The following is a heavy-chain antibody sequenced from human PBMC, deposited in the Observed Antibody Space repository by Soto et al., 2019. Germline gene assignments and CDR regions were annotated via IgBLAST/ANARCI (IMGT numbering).Heavy chain of an antibody. CDR3: VKVLETTLTVLES. J-gene: IGHJ4*02. CDR1: GFTFSDHY. D-gene: IGHD4-17*01. V-gene: IGHV3-72*01. CDR2: ARDKANAYTT. Sequence: PGGSLRLSCAASGFTFSDHYMDWVRQAPGKGLEWVARARDKANAYTTSYAASVKGRFTVSRDDSKNSVYLQMNGLRTEDTAVYYCVKVLETTLTVLESWGQGTRVTVSS.